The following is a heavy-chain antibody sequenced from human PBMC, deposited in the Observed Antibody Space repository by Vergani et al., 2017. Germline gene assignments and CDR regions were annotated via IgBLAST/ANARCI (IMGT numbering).Heavy chain of an antibody. V-gene: IGHV5-10-1*03. J-gene: IGHJ5*02. D-gene: IGHD3-22*01. CDR2: IDPSDSYT. CDR3: ARLPRGRYYYDSSANGA. Sequence: EVQLVQSGAEVKKPGESLRISCKGSGYSFTSYWISWVRQMPGKGLDWMGRIDPSDSYTNYSPSFQGHVTISADKSISTAYLQWSSLKASDTAMYYCARLPRGRYYYDSSANGAWGQGTLVTVSS. CDR1: GYSFTSYW.